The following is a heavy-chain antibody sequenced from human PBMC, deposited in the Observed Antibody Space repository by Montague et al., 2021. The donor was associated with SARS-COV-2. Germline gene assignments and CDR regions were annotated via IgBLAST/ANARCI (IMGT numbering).Heavy chain of an antibody. CDR1: GFTFSSYS. D-gene: IGHD3-9*01. Sequence: SLRLSCTAPGFTFSSYSMNWVRQAPGKGLEWVSYISSSSSTIYYADSVKGRFTISRDNAKNSLYLQMNSLRDEDTAVYYCARARRDYDILTGYIHLYYFDYWGQGTLVTVSS. V-gene: IGHV3-48*02. CDR3: ARARRDYDILTGYIHLYYFDY. CDR2: ISSSSSTI. J-gene: IGHJ4*02.